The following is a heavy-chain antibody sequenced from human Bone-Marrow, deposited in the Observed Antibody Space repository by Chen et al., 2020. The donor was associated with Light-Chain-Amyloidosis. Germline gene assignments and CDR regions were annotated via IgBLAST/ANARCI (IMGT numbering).Heavy chain of an antibody. CDR2: VYQSGST. CDR3: ARGNWNDLAFDV. V-gene: IGHV4-30-2*01. Sequence: QLQLQESGSGLVTSSQTLSLTCAVSGGSITSGSFSWNWIRQPLGKGLEWIGYVYQSGSTYYNPSVNSLVTISVDLSENHFSLTRRSLTAADSAVYYCARGNWNDLAFDVWGQGTLVTVSS. D-gene: IGHD1-1*01. CDR1: GGSITSGSFS. J-gene: IGHJ3*01.